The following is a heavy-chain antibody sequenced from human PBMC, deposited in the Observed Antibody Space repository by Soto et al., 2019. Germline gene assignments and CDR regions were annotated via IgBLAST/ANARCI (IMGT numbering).Heavy chain of an antibody. CDR2: ITTDKGKT. CDR3: ATRSPAFDY. CDR1: GYTFTSFG. Sequence: QVQLVQTGHEVKKPGASVKVSCKTSGYTFTSFGISSVRQAPGQGLEWMGWITTDKGKTNYAQKFQGRVTMTTDTSTSTAYMELRSLRSDDTAVYYCATRSPAFDYWGQGTLVTVSS. J-gene: IGHJ4*02. V-gene: IGHV1-18*01.